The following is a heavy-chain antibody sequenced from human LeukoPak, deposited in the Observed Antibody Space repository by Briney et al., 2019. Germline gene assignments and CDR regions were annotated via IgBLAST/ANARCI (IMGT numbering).Heavy chain of an antibody. D-gene: IGHD3-10*01. Sequence: GGSLRLSCAASRFTFSSYAMSWVRQAPGKGLEWVSGISGSGRSTYYADSVKGRFTISRDNSKNTLYLQMNSLRAEDTAVYYCAKDPYGSGSYYGGFDYWGQGTLVTVSS. CDR2: ISGSGRST. CDR1: RFTFSSYA. J-gene: IGHJ4*02. V-gene: IGHV3-23*01. CDR3: AKDPYGSGSYYGGFDY.